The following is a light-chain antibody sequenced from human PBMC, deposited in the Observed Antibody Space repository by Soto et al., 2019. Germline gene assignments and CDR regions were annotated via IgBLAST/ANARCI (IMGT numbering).Light chain of an antibody. Sequence: EIVLTQSPGTLSLSPGERATLSCRASQSIRSSSLAWYQQKPGQAPRLLIYGASTRATGIPVRFSGSASGTEFTLTISSLQSEDFTVYYCQQYNKWPLTFGQGTKVDIK. J-gene: IGKJ1*01. CDR3: QQYNKWPLT. CDR1: QSIRSS. CDR2: GAS. V-gene: IGKV3-15*01.